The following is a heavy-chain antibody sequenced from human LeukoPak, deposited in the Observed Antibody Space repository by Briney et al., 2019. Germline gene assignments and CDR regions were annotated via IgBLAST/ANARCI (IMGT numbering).Heavy chain of an antibody. V-gene: IGHV3-30-3*01. CDR1: GFTFGFTFSRYA. CDR3: ARDVDEGAFDY. CDR2: ISYDGSNK. J-gene: IGHJ4*02. D-gene: IGHD2-15*01. Sequence: GGSLRLSCAASGFTFGFTFSRYAMHWVRQAPGKGLEWVAVISYDGSNKYYADSVKGRFTISRDNSKNTLYLQMNSLRAEDTAVYYCARDVDEGAFDYWGQGTLVTVSS.